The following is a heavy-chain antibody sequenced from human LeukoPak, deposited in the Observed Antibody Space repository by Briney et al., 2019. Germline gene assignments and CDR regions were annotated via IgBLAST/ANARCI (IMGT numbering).Heavy chain of an antibody. CDR2: ISSSGNTI. D-gene: IGHD2-21*02. CDR1: GFTFSSYE. Sequence: PTGGSLRLSCAASGFTFSSYEMNWVRQAPGKGLEWVSYISSSGNTIYYADSVKGRFTISRDNAKKSMYLQMNSLRAEDTAVYFCARVSLIVVVPGILDYWGQGILVTVSS. V-gene: IGHV3-48*03. CDR3: ARVSLIVVVPGILDY. J-gene: IGHJ4*02.